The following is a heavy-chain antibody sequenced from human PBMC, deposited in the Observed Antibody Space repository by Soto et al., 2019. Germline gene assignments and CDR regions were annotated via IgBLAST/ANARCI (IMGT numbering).Heavy chain of an antibody. D-gene: IGHD4-4*01. V-gene: IGHV3-48*02. CDR3: ARDRHTVTADCYGMDV. CDR1: GFTFNFYS. CDR2: ISGSSSTI. Sequence: ELQLVESGGGLVQPGESLRLSCAASGFTFNFYSMHWFRQAPGKGLEWVSYISGSSSTIYYADSVRGRFTISRDNAKNSLSLQMDSLRDEDTAVYFCARDRHTVTADCYGMDVWGQGTTVTVSS. J-gene: IGHJ6*02.